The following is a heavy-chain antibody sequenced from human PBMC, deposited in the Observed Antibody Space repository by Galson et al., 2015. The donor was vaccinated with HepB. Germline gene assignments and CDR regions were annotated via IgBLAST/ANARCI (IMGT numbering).Heavy chain of an antibody. CDR2: ISYDGSNK. CDR1: GFTFSSYG. D-gene: IGHD5-12*01. Sequence: SLRLSCAASGFTFSSYGMHWVRQAPDKGLEWVAVISYDGSNKYYADSVKGRLTISRDNSKNTLYLQMNSLRAEDTAVYYCAKDVYSGYAPDGFDTWGQGTMVTVSS. CDR3: AKDVYSGYAPDGFDT. V-gene: IGHV3-30*18. J-gene: IGHJ3*02.